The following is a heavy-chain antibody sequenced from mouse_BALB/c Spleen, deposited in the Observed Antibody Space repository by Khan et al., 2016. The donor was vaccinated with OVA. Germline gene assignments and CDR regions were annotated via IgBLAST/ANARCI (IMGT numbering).Heavy chain of an antibody. D-gene: IGHD2-2*01. CDR3: ARREKDGDDPSWFAY. CDR1: GYTFTSYW. J-gene: IGHJ3*01. V-gene: IGHV1-61*01. CDR2: IDPSDSET. Sequence: QVQLQQPGTELVRPGASVKLSCKASGYTFTSYWMNWVKQRPGHGLEWIGRIDPSDSETHYNQLFKDKATLTVDKSSSTAYIQLSSLTSEDSAVYYCARREKDGDDPSWFAYWGQGTLVTVAA.